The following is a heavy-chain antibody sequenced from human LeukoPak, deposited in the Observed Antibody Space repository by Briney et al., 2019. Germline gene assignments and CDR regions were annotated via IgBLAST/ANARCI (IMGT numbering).Heavy chain of an antibody. J-gene: IGHJ4*02. D-gene: IGHD1-26*01. CDR3: ARRDVGATIDY. V-gene: IGHV4-39*01. CDR2: ILYTGRT. CDR1: GDSISSSKYY. Sequence: PSEALSLTCTVSGDSISSSKYYWTWIRQPPGKGLEWIGSILYTGRTFYNPSLKSRVTISVDTSKNQFSLRLGSVTASDTAVYYCARRDVGATIDYWGQGTLVTVSS.